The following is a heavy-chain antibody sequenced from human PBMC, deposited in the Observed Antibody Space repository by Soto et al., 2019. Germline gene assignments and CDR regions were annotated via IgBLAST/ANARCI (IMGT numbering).Heavy chain of an antibody. Sequence: PGGSLRLSCAASGFTFSSYAMSWVRQAPGKGLEWVSAISGSGGSTYYADSVKGRFTISRDNSKNTLYLQMNSLRAEDTAVYYCANGVTLNRYCSGGSCYSGFSYWGQGTLVTVPS. CDR1: GFTFSSYA. CDR3: ANGVTLNRYCSGGSCYSGFSY. J-gene: IGHJ4*02. CDR2: ISGSGGST. D-gene: IGHD2-15*01. V-gene: IGHV3-23*01.